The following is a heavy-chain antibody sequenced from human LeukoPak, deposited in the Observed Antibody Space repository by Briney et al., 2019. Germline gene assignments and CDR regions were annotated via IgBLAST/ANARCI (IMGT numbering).Heavy chain of an antibody. CDR2: IYDSGSA. Sequence: SETLSLTCTVSGASISGYYWNWIRQPPGKGLEWIGFIYDSGSATYNPSLKSRGTISVAASKKEISLMLSFVTAADTAVYYCARQEGEVVASNCFDHWGQGTLVTVSS. D-gene: IGHD3-16*01. CDR3: ARQEGEVVASNCFDH. J-gene: IGHJ5*02. V-gene: IGHV4-59*08. CDR1: GASISGYY.